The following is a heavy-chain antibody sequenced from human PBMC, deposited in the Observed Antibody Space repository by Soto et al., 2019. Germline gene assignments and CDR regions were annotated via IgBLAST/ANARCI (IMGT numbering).Heavy chain of an antibody. D-gene: IGHD6-19*01. J-gene: IGHJ4*02. CDR3: ARWGSGWYYFDY. CDR2: INHSGST. V-gene: IGHV4-34*01. Sequence: QVQLQQWGAGLLQPSETLSLTCAVYGGSLSGYYWSWIRQPPGKGLEWIGEINHSGSTNYNPSLKSRVTISVDTSKNQFSLKLSSVTAADTAVYYCARWGSGWYYFDYWGQGTLVTVSS. CDR1: GGSLSGYY.